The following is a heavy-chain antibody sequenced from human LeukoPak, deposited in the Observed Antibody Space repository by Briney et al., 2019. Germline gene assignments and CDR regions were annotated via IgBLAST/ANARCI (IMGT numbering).Heavy chain of an antibody. V-gene: IGHV4-4*02. CDR3: ARNKESNSWYPVFDY. J-gene: IGHJ4*02. CDR2: IFHGGNT. CDR1: GASISSNNW. D-gene: IGHD6-13*01. Sequence: PSGTLSLTCDVSGASISSNNWWSWVRQPPGKGLEWIGEIFHGGNTNYNPSLKSRVTISVDKSNNQFSLKLSSVTAADTAVYYCARNKESNSWYPVFDYWGQGTLVTVSS.